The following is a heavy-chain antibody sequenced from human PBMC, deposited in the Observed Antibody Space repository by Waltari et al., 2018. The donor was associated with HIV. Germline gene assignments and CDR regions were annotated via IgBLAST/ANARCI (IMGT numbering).Heavy chain of an antibody. CDR1: GYTLTELS. CDR3: ATGGGTTSIQLYDLDV. CDR2: LDPEGDET. D-gene: IGHD1-26*01. J-gene: IGHJ6*02. Sequence: QVQLIQSGAEVKKPGASVKVSCKVFGYTLTELSMHWVRQAPGKGLEWMGGLDPEGDETNYAQKFQGRVTMTEDTSTDSAYMELSSLTSEDTAVYYCATGGGTTSIQLYDLDVWGQGTTVTVSS. V-gene: IGHV1-24*01.